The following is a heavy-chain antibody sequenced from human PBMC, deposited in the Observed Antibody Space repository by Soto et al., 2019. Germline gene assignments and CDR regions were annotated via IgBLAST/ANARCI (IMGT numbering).Heavy chain of an antibody. V-gene: IGHV1-46*01. CDR2: INPSGGST. Sequence: ASVKVSWKASGYTFTSYYMHWVRQAPGQGLEWMGIINPSGGSTSYAQKFQGRVTMTRDTSTSTVYMELSSLRSEDTAVYYCASNWIQYGGMDVWGQGTTVTVSS. CDR1: GYTFTSYY. J-gene: IGHJ6*02. CDR3: ASNWIQYGGMDV. D-gene: IGHD5-18*01.